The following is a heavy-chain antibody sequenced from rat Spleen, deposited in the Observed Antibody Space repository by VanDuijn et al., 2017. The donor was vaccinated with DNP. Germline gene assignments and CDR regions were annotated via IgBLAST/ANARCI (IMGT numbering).Heavy chain of an antibody. J-gene: IGHJ2*01. Sequence: EVQLQESGPGLVKPSQSLSLTCSVTGYSITGDYWGWIRKFPGNKLEWMGYINSEGSTYYNPSLKSRISITRDTSKNQFFLQVNSVTTEDTATYYCARSDNSGSKWNYWGHGVMVTVSS. CDR1: GYSITGDY. D-gene: IGHD4-3*01. V-gene: IGHV3-3*01. CDR2: INSEGST. CDR3: ARSDNSGSKWNY.